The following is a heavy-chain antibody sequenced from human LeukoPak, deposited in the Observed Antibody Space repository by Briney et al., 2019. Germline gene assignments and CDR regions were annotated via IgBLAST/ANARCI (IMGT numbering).Heavy chain of an antibody. J-gene: IGHJ6*03. V-gene: IGHV3-21*01. CDR2: ISSSSSYI. CDR1: GFTFSSYS. CDR3: ARDWGIAAAGTGYYMDV. D-gene: IGHD6-13*01. Sequence: GGSLRLSCAASGFTFSSYSMSWVRQAPGKGLEWVSSISSSSSYIYYADSVKGRFTISRDNAKNSLYLQMNSLRAEDTAVYYCARDWGIAAAGTGYYMDVWGKGTTVTVSS.